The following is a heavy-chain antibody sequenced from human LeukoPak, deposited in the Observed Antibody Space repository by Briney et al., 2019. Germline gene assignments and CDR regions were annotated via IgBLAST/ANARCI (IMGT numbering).Heavy chain of an antibody. D-gene: IGHD6-25*01. CDR3: ARGRLLDY. CDR1: GGSFSGYY. CDR2: INHSGST. J-gene: IGHJ4*02. Sequence: SETLSLTCAVYGGSFSGYYWSWIRQPPGKGLEWIGEINHSGSTNYNPSLKSRVTISVDTSKNQFSLKLSSVTAADTAVYYCARGRLLDYWGQGTQVTVSS. V-gene: IGHV4-34*01.